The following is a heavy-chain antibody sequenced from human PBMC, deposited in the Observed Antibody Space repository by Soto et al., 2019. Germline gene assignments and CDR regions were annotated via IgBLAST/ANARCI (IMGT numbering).Heavy chain of an antibody. J-gene: IGHJ5*02. Sequence: PSETLSLTCTVSGFSISSGGYYWSWIRQHPGKGLEWIGYIYYSGSTYYNPSLKSRVTISVDTSKNQFSLKLSSVTAADTAVYYCARARDEQWLVTWGQGTLVTVSS. V-gene: IGHV4-31*03. D-gene: IGHD6-19*01. CDR2: IYYSGST. CDR3: ARARDEQWLVT. CDR1: GFSISSGGYY.